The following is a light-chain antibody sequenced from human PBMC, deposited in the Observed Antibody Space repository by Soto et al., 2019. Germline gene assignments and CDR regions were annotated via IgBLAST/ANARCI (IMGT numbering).Light chain of an antibody. V-gene: IGLV2-14*03. Sequence: QSALTQPASVSGSPGQSITISCSGTSSDVGAYNYVSWYQQRPGEAPKLMIYDVSNRPSGVSNRFSGSKSGNTASLTISGLQAEDEADYYCSSYTTSNTVLLGGGTKLTVL. CDR3: SSYTTSNTVL. J-gene: IGLJ2*01. CDR2: DVS. CDR1: SSDVGAYNY.